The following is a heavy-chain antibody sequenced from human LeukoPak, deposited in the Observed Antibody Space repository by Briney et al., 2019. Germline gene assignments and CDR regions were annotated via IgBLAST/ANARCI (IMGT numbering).Heavy chain of an antibody. D-gene: IGHD5-12*01. V-gene: IGHV3-15*01. Sequence: KPGGSFRPSCAASGFTFSDPWIGRVRQAPGKGLEWVGRKSTADGGATDYAAAVQGRFTISRDDSKDNLYLQMNSLKTEDTAVYYCTTYGGYEGLSDHWGQGTLVTVSS. J-gene: IGHJ5*02. CDR2: KSTADGGAT. CDR1: GFTFSDPW. CDR3: TTYGGYEGLSDH.